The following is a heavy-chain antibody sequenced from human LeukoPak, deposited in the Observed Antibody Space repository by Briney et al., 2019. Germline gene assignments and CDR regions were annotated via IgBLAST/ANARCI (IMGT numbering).Heavy chain of an antibody. CDR3: ASLYDSSGPRDY. Sequence: SETLSLTCAVYGGSFSGYYWSWIRQPPGKGLEWIGEINHSGSTNYNPSLKSRVTISVDKSKNQFSLKLSSVTAADTAVYYCASLYDSSGPRDYWGQGTLVTVSS. J-gene: IGHJ4*02. CDR1: GGSFSGYY. CDR2: INHSGST. D-gene: IGHD3-22*01. V-gene: IGHV4-34*01.